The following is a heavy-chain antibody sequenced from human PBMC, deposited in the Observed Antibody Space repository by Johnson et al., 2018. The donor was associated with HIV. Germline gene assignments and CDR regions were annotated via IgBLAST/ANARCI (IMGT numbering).Heavy chain of an antibody. J-gene: IGHJ3*02. CDR3: AKDGVLSGTNPDAFDI. D-gene: IGHD1-26*01. Sequence: QVQLVESGGGVVQPGRSLRLSCAASGFTFSSYGMHWVRQAPGKGLEWVAVIWYDGSNKYYADSVRGRLTISRDNSKKMVYLQMNSLRTEDTAVYYCAKDGVLSGTNPDAFDIWGQGTMVTVSS. CDR1: GFTFSSYG. V-gene: IGHV3-33*06. CDR2: IWYDGSNK.